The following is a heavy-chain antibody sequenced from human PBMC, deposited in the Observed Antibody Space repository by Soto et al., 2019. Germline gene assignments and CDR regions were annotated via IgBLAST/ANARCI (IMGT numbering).Heavy chain of an antibody. Sequence: QVQLVESGGGVVQPGRSLRLSCAASGFTFSSYGMHWVRQAPGKGLEWVAVIWYDGSNKYYADSVKGRFTISRDNSKNTLYLQMNSLRAEDTAVYYCAREGGYKGEDYWGQGTLVTVSS. CDR2: IWYDGSNK. V-gene: IGHV3-33*01. CDR3: AREGGYKGEDY. J-gene: IGHJ4*02. D-gene: IGHD5-12*01. CDR1: GFTFSSYG.